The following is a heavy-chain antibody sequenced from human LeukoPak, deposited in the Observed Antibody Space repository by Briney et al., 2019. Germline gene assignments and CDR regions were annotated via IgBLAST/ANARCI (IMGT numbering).Heavy chain of an antibody. CDR1: GGSFSGYY. D-gene: IGHD2-2*01. Sequence: SETLSLTCAVYGGSFSGYYWSWIRQPAGKGLEWIGRIYTSGSTNYNPSLKSRVTMSVDTSKNQFSLKLSSVTAADTAVYYCARAPRGTSPFDYWGQGTLVTVSS. J-gene: IGHJ4*02. CDR2: IYTSGST. V-gene: IGHV4-59*10. CDR3: ARAPRGTSPFDY.